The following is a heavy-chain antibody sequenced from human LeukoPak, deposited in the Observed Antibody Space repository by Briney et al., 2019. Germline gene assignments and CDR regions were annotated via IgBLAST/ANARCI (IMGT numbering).Heavy chain of an antibody. J-gene: IGHJ4*02. CDR3: ARDLPFED. V-gene: IGHV1-2*06. Sequence: ASVKVSCKASGGTFIAYHMHWVRQAPGQGLEWMGRIHPSSGATNYAQSFQGRVALTRDTSINTAYMELSRLTSDDTAVYYCARDLPFEDWGQGTLVTVSS. CDR2: IHPSSGAT. CDR1: GGTFIAYH. D-gene: IGHD2/OR15-2a*01.